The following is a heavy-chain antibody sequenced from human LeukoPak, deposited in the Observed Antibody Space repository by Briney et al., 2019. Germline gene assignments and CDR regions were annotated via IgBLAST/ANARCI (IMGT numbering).Heavy chain of an antibody. Sequence: FXGXYIHWXRQAPGQGXEWIGXVNPSSGGPDYAETFKGRVTMTRDTAISTAYMELSRLTADDTAVYYCARDSEYQLLQNYFDAWGQGTLVIVSS. CDR3: ARDSEYQLLQNYFDA. J-gene: IGHJ5*02. CDR2: VNPSSGGP. D-gene: IGHD2-2*01. CDR1: FXGXY. V-gene: IGHV1-2*02.